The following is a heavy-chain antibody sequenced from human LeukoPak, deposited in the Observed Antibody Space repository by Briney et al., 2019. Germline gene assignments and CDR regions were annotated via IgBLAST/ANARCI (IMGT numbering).Heavy chain of an antibody. D-gene: IGHD5-18*01. CDR1: GFTFGSYC. J-gene: IGHJ4*02. CDR2: IRNDSSTI. CDR3: ARVYSYGSFDY. Sequence: AGSLRLSCTASGFTFGSYCMKWVRQPAGKGLEWVSYIRNDSSTIHYAASVNGGSITFSNNAKNTLYLQMNSLRDEDTAVYYCARVYSYGSFDYWGQGTLLTVSS. V-gene: IGHV3-48*02.